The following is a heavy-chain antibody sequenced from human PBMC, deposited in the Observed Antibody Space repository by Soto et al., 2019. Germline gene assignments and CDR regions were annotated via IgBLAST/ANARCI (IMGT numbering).Heavy chain of an antibody. Sequence: QITLEESGPTLVKPTQTLTLTCTFSGFSLSTDGGGVGWIRQPPGKAPEWLAFIYWDGDKRYSPSLQSRLTITKEISRNQVVLSMTNMDPVDTGTYYCARRLQWIHYSDSWGLGMVVTVSS. J-gene: IGHJ4*02. CDR2: IYWDGDK. D-gene: IGHD1-1*01. CDR3: ARRLQWIHYSDS. CDR1: GFSLSTDGGG. V-gene: IGHV2-5*02.